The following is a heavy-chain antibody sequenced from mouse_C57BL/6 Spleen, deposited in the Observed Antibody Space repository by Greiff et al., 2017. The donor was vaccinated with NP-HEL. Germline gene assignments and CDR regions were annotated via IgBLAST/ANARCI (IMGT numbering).Heavy chain of an antibody. D-gene: IGHD2-4*01. CDR3: ARSSIYYDYDRGGSYAMDY. CDR1: GFSLTSSG. V-gene: IGHV2-2*01. J-gene: IGHJ4*01. Sequence: VQLQESGPGLVQPSQSLSITCTVSGFSLTSSGVHWVRQSPGKGLEWLGVLWSGGSTDYNAAFISRLSISKDNSKSQVFFKMNSLQADDTAIYYCARSSIYYDYDRGGSYAMDYWGQGTSVTVSS. CDR2: LWSGGST.